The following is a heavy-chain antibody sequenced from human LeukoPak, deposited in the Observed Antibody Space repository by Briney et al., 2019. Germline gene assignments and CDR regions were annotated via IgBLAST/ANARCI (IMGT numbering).Heavy chain of an antibody. V-gene: IGHV3-15*07. CDR3: TTGIRGD. D-gene: IGHD3-10*01. CDR1: GLTVTNAW. CDR2: IASKTDGGAT. J-gene: IGHJ4*02. Sequence: GGSLRLSCSAPGLTVTNAWMNWVRQAPGEGLDWVGRIASKTDGGATDYAAPVKGRFTISRDDSKNTLNLQMNSLKTEDTAVYYCTTGIRGDWGQGTLVTVSS.